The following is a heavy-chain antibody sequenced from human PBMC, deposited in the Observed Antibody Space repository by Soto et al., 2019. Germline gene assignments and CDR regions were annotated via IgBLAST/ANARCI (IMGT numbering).Heavy chain of an antibody. V-gene: IGHV3-23*01. CDR3: AKDKEGAVAPFHL. Sequence: EVQLLESGGGLVQPGGSLRLSCAASGFTFSSYAMSWVRQAPGKGLEWVSALSGSGGSTYYADSVKGRFTISRDNSKNTLYLQMNSLRAEDTAVYYCAKDKEGAVAPFHLWGQGTMVTVSS. J-gene: IGHJ3*01. CDR2: LSGSGGST. CDR1: GFTFSSYA. D-gene: IGHD6-19*01.